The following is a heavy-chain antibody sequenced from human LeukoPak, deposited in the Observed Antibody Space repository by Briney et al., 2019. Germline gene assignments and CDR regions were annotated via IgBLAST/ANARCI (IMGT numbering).Heavy chain of an antibody. CDR2: IYYSGTT. J-gene: IGHJ4*02. D-gene: IGHD3-10*01. CDR1: GGSISPLY. CDR3: ARGGVAAKYYFDY. V-gene: IGHV4-59*11. Sequence: SETLSLTCTVSGGSISPLYWGWIRQPPGKGLEFMGYIYYSGTTNYNPSLRSRVTLSVDTSKNQFSLKLSSVTAADTAVYYCARGGVAAKYYFDYWGPGTLVTVSS.